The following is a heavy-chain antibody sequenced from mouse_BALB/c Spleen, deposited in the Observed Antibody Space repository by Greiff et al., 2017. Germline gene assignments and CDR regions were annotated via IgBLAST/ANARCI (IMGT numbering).Heavy chain of an antibody. V-gene: IGHV1-82*01. D-gene: IGHD1-1*01. Sequence: QVQLQQSGPELVKPGASVKISCKASGYAFSSSWMNWVKQRPGQGLEWIGRIYPGDGDTNYNGKFKGKATLTADKSSSTAYMQLSSLTSVDSAVYFCARAGTTVPLHFDVWGAGTTVTVSS. CDR1: GYAFSSSW. CDR2: IYPGDGDT. J-gene: IGHJ1*01. CDR3: ARAGTTVPLHFDV.